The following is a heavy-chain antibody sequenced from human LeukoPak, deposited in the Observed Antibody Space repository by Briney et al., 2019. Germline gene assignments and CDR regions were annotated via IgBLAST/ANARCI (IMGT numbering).Heavy chain of an antibody. Sequence: GGSLRLSCAASGSTFSSYAMSWVRQAPGKGLEWVSAISGSGGSTYYADSVKGRFTISRDNSKNTLYLQMNSLRAEDTAVYYCAEKSDYYDSSGRIHYYMDVWGKGTTVTVSS. CDR1: GSTFSSYA. J-gene: IGHJ6*03. CDR2: ISGSGGST. D-gene: IGHD3-22*01. CDR3: AEKSDYYDSSGRIHYYMDV. V-gene: IGHV3-23*01.